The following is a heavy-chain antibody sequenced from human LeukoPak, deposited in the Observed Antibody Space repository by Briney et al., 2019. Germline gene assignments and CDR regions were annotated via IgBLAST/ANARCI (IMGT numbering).Heavy chain of an antibody. D-gene: IGHD3-10*01. CDR2: IYPGDSDT. CDR1: GYRFTSYW. V-gene: IGHV5-51*01. Sequence: GESLKISFKGSGYRFTSYWIGWVRPMPGKGLEWMGIIYPGDSDTRYSPSFQGQVTISADKSISTAYLQWSSLKASDTAMYYCARLHYGSGSSAYFDYWGQGTLVTVSS. J-gene: IGHJ4*02. CDR3: ARLHYGSGSSAYFDY.